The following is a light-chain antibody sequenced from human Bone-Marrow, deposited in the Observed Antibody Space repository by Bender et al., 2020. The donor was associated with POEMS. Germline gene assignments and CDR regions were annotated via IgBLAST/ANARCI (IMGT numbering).Light chain of an antibody. J-gene: IGLJ3*02. CDR2: DVS. CDR3: AAWEDSLNGWV. CDR1: SSDVGAYNY. Sequence: QSALTQPASVSGSPGQSITISCTGTSSDVGAYNYVSWYLQHPGKAPKLIIYDVSIRPSGVPDRFSGSKSGTSASLAISGLQSEDEADYYCAAWEDSLNGWVFGGGTKLTVL. V-gene: IGLV2-14*03.